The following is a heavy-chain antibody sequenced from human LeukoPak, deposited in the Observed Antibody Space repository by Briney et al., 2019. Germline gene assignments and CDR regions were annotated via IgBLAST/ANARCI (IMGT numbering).Heavy chain of an antibody. CDR3: VRDQPIGYSNGYPFDY. CDR2: TSSSGSTI. CDR1: GFTLSDYY. J-gene: IGHJ4*02. Sequence: GGSLRLSCAASGFTLSDYYMSWIRQAPGKGLEWVSYTSSSGSTIYYADSVKGRFTISRDNAKNSLYLQMNSLRAEDTAVYYCVRDQPIGYSNGYPFDYWGQGTLVTVSS. D-gene: IGHD5-18*01. V-gene: IGHV3-11*04.